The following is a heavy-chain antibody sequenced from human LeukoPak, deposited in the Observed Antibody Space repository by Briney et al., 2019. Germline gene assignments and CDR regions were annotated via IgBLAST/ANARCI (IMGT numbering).Heavy chain of an antibody. CDR3: ARDLIAAREYYFDY. D-gene: IGHD6-6*01. CDR1: GFTFSDYY. CDR2: ISSSGSTI. J-gene: IGHJ4*02. V-gene: IGHV3-11*01. Sequence: GGSLRLSCAASGFTFSDYYMSWIRQAPGKGLEWVSYISSSGSTIYYADSVKGRFTISRDNAKNSLYLQMNSLRAEDTAVYYCARDLIAAREYYFDYWGQGTLVTVSS.